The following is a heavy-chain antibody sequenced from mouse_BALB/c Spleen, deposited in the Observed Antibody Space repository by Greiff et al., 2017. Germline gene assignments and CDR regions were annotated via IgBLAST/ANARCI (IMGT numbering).Heavy chain of an antibody. CDR2: IDPETGGT. Sequence: QVQLQQSGAELVRPGASVTLSCKASGYTFTDYEMHWVKQTPVHGLEWIGAIDPETGGTAYNQKFKGKATLTADKSSSTAYMELRSLTSEDSAVYYCTRGRLPYWYFDVWGAGTTVTVSS. V-gene: IGHV1-15*01. CDR1: GYTFTDYE. CDR3: TRGRLPYWYFDV. J-gene: IGHJ1*01. D-gene: IGHD2-4*01.